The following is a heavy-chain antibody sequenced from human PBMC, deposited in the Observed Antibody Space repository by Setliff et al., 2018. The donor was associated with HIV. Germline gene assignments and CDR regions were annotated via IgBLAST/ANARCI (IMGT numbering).Heavy chain of an antibody. D-gene: IGHD3-22*01. Sequence: SVKVSCKTSGGTFSSYAISWVRQAPGQGLEWMGGIIPILGIANYAQKFQGRVTMTRNTSISTAYMEMSSLRPEDTAVYYRARASLHYDPTDYWGQGTLVTVSS. CDR3: ARASLHYDPTDY. J-gene: IGHJ4*02. CDR2: IIPILGIA. V-gene: IGHV1-69*10. CDR1: GGTFSSYA.